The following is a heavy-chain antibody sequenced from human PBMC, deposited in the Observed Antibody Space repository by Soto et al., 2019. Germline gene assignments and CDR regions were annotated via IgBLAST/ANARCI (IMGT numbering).Heavy chain of an antibody. D-gene: IGHD3-22*01. CDR3: AREGYSSGYYYYYGMDV. V-gene: IGHV4-30-4*02. J-gene: IGHJ6*02. Sequence: SETLSLTCTVSGGSISSGDYCLSWIRQPPGKGLEWIGYIYYSGSTYYNPSLKSRVTISVDTSKNQFSLKLSSVTAADTAVYYCAREGYSSGYYYYYGMDVWGQGTPVT. CDR1: GGSISSGDYC. CDR2: IYYSGST.